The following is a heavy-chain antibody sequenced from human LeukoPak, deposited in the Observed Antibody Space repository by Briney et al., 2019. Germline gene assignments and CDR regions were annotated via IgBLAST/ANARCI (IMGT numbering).Heavy chain of an antibody. V-gene: IGHV3-7*01. CDR3: ARDAIAAVSDY. CDR1: GFTFSSYA. J-gene: IGHJ4*02. CDR2: IKQDGSEK. D-gene: IGHD6-13*01. Sequence: GGSLRLSCAASGFTFSSYAMSWVRQAPGKGLEWVANIKQDGSEKYYVDSVKGRFTISRDNAKNSLYLQMNSLRAEDTAVYYCARDAIAAVSDYWGQGTLVTVSS.